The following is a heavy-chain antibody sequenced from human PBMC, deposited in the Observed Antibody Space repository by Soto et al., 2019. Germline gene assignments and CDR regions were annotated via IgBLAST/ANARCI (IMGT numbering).Heavy chain of an antibody. CDR1: AFTFSSYW. CDR3: AREVYCTSTSCWGDSFDI. Sequence: GGSLRLSCAASAFTFSSYWMSWVRQAPGKGLEWVADIKQDGSEMYYAGSVKGRFTISRDNAKNSLYLQMNSLRGEDTAIYYCAREVYCTSTSCWGDSFDIWGQGTMVTASS. V-gene: IGHV3-7*01. D-gene: IGHD2-2*01. CDR2: IKQDGSEM. J-gene: IGHJ3*02.